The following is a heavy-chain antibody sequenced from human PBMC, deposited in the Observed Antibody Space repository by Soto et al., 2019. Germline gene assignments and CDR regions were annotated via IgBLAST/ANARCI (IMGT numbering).Heavy chain of an antibody. D-gene: IGHD3-9*01. Sequence: GGSLRLSCAASGFTFSSYGMHWVRQAPGKGLEWVAVISYDGSNKYYADSVKGRFTISRDNSKNTLYLQMNSLRAEDTAVYYCAKDGRYFDWLYYYYVMDVWGQGTTVTVSS. J-gene: IGHJ6*02. V-gene: IGHV3-30*18. CDR1: GFTFSSYG. CDR3: AKDGRYFDWLYYYYVMDV. CDR2: ISYDGSNK.